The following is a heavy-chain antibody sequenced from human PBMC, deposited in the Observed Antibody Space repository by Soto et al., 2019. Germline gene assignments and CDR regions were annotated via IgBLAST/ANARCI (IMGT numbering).Heavy chain of an antibody. J-gene: IGHJ4*02. CDR3: ARGSLKVWNYVNYFGY. CDR1: GGSFSGYY. V-gene: IGHV4-34*01. CDR2: INHSGST. D-gene: IGHD1-7*01. Sequence: SETLSLTCAVYGGSFSGYYWSWIRQPPGKGLEWIGEINHSGSTNYNPSLKSRVTISVDTSKNQFSLKLSSVTAADTAVYYCARGSLKVWNYVNYFGYWGQGTLVTVSS.